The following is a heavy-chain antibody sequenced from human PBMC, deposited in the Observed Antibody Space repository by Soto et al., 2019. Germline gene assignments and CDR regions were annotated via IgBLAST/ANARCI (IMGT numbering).Heavy chain of an antibody. CDR3: TGGYCIGGTCYSGYFHH. CDR1: GFTFSGYT. V-gene: IGHV3-73*01. CDR2: IRSNANDYST. Sequence: EVQLVQSGGGLVQPGGSLKLSCAASGFTFSGYTVHWVRQASGEGLQWVGRIRSNANDYSTTYIASVKGRFTIYRDDSRNREYLQMSDLKTEDTSVYYCTGGYCIGGTCYSGYFHHWGQGALVTVSS. J-gene: IGHJ1*01. D-gene: IGHD2-15*01.